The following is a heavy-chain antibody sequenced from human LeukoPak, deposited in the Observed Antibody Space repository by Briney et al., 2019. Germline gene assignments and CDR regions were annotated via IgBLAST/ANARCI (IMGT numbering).Heavy chain of an antibody. CDR3: AREVGSGWYAPAGPTLDY. J-gene: IGHJ4*02. CDR1: GGSISSGGYY. D-gene: IGHD6-19*01. Sequence: PSQTLSLTCTVSGGSISSGGYYWSWIRQPPGKGLEWIGYIYHSGNTYYNPSLKSRVTISVDRSKNQFSLKLSSVTAADTAVYYCAREVGSGWYAPAGPTLDYWGQGTLVTVSS. V-gene: IGHV4-30-2*01. CDR2: IYHSGNT.